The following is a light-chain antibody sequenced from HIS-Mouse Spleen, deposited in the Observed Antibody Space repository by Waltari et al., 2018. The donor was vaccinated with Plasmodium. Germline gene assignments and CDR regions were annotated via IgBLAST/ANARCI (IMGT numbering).Light chain of an antibody. V-gene: IGLV1-44*01. Sequence: GQRVTISCSGSSSNIGSNTVNWYQQLPGTAPKLLIYSNNQRPSGVPARFSGPKSGTSASLAISGLRSGDEADYYCAAWDDSLNGPVFGGGTKLTVL. CDR1: SSNIGSNT. J-gene: IGLJ3*02. CDR3: AAWDDSLNGPV. CDR2: SNN.